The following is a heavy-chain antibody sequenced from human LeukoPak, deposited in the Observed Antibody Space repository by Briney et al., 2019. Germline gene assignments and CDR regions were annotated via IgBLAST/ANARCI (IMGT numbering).Heavy chain of an antibody. CDR2: MNPNSGNT. CDR1: GYTFTSYD. V-gene: IGHV1-8*01. D-gene: IGHD3-10*01. CDR3: ARGLVWFGEPPYYYYGMDV. Sequence: ASVKVSCKASGYTFTSYDINWVRQATGQGLEWMGWMNPNSGNTGYAQKFQGRVTMTRNTSISTAYMELSSLRSEDTAVYYCARGLVWFGEPPYYYYGMDVWGQGTTVTVSS. J-gene: IGHJ6*02.